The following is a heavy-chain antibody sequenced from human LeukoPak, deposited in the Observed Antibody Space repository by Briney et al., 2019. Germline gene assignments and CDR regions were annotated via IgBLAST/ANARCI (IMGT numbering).Heavy chain of an antibody. V-gene: IGHV1-3*01. J-gene: IGHJ4*02. Sequence: ASVKVSCKASGYTVTSYAMHWVRQVPGQRLEWMGWLNAGNGNTKYSQKFQGRVTITRDTSASTAYMELSSLRSEDTAVYYCARDGDDILTGYYSLGGYYFDYWGQGTLVTVSS. CDR1: GYTVTSYA. D-gene: IGHD3-9*01. CDR3: ARDGDDILTGYYSLGGYYFDY. CDR2: LNAGNGNT.